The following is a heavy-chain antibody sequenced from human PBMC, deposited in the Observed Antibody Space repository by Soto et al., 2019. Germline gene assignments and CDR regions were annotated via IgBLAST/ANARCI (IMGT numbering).Heavy chain of an antibody. J-gene: IGHJ4*02. V-gene: IGHV3-7*01. CDR3: ARDHKCSGGACPFDY. D-gene: IGHD2-15*01. CDR1: GFTFSNSW. Sequence: GGSLRLSCAASGFTFSNSWMTWVRQTPGKGLEWVANIKQDGSEKHYVDSVKGRFSISRDNAENSLYLEMNSLRTEDSAVYYCARDHKCSGGACPFDYWGQGTLVTVSS. CDR2: IKQDGSEK.